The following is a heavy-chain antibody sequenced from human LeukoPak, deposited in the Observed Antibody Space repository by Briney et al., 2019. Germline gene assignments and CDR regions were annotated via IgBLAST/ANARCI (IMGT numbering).Heavy chain of an antibody. CDR2: TSAYNGNT. V-gene: IGHV1-18*01. J-gene: IGHJ4*02. CDR1: GCTFTSYG. CDR3: ARDAPYSSGWYRGGGDFDY. D-gene: IGHD6-19*01. Sequence: ASVKVSCKASGCTFTSYGISWVRQAPGQGLEWMGWTSAYNGNTNYAQKLQGRVTMTTDTSTSTAYMELRSLRSDDTAVYYCARDAPYSSGWYRGGGDFDYWGQGTLVTVSS.